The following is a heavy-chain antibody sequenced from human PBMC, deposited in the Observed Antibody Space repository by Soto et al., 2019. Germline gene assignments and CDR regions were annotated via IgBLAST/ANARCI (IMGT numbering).Heavy chain of an antibody. V-gene: IGHV4-30-4*01. CDR2: ISYSGST. Sequence: PSETLSLTCTVSGVSVNSGNYYWSWIRQPPGKGLEWIGFISYSGSTYYSLSLKSRVTISVDTSKNQFSLNLSFVTAADTAVYYCATMGTPATGLYYFDYWGQGTLVTVSS. CDR3: ATMGTPATGLYYFDY. CDR1: GVSVNSGNYY. D-gene: IGHD5-18*01. J-gene: IGHJ4*02.